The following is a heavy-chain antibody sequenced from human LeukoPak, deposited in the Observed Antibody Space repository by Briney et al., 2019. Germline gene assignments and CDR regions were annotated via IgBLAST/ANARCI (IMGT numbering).Heavy chain of an antibody. D-gene: IGHD2-21*02. CDR3: ATGIVVVTAEYYFDY. V-gene: IGHV1-24*01. CDR2: FDPEDGET. CDR1: GYTLTELS. J-gene: IGHJ4*02. Sequence: ASVKVTCKVSGYTLTELSMHWVRQAPGKGLEWMGGFDPEDGETIYAQKFQGRVTMTEDTSTDTAYMELSSLRSEDTAVYYCATGIVVVTAEYYFDYWGQGTLVTVSS.